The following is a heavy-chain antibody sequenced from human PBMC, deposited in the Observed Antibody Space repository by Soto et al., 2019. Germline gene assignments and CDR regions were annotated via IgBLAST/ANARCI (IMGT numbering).Heavy chain of an antibody. J-gene: IGHJ4*02. CDR3: AKDRRGAATGFDY. CDR1: GFTFSSYA. V-gene: IGHV3-23*01. D-gene: IGHD1-26*01. Sequence: EVQLLESGGGLVQPGGSLRLSCAASGFTFSSYAMSWVRQAPGKGLEWVSGISGSVGTTYYADSVKGRFTISRDNSNNMLYLQMNGLRAEDTAVYYCAKDRRGAATGFDYWGQGTLVTVS. CDR2: ISGSVGTT.